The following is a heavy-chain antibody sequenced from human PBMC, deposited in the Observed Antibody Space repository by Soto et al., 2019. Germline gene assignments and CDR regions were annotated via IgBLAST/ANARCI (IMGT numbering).Heavy chain of an antibody. V-gene: IGHV3-30-3*01. CDR3: ARDLGYCSSTSCPPVEFDP. J-gene: IGHJ5*02. CDR1: GFTFSSYA. CDR2: ISYDGSNK. Sequence: PGGSLRLSCAASGFTFSSYAMHWVRQAPGKGLEWVAVISYDGSNKYYADSVKGRFTISRDNSKNTLYLQMNSLRAEDTAVYYCARDLGYCSSTSCPPVEFDPWGQGTLVTVSS. D-gene: IGHD2-2*01.